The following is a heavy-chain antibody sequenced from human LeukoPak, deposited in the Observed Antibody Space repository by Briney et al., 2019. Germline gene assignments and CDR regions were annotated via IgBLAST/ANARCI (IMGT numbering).Heavy chain of an antibody. Sequence: SVKVSCKASGGTFSSYAISWVRQAPGQGLEWMGRIIPIFGTANYAQKFQGRVTITRDTSISTAYMELSRLRSDDTAVYYCARGRYSYGKYYYYYMDVWGKGTTVTVSS. CDR3: ARGRYSYGKYYYYYMDV. D-gene: IGHD5-18*01. V-gene: IGHV1-69*05. J-gene: IGHJ6*03. CDR2: IIPIFGTA. CDR1: GGTFSSYA.